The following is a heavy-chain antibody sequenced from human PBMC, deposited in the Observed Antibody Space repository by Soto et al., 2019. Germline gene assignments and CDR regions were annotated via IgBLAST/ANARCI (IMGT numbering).Heavy chain of an antibody. CDR1: GGSISSGDYF. CDR3: ARDPNFWVRGWAYGMDV. D-gene: IGHD3-10*01. CDR2: IYYSGST. Sequence: SETLSLTCTVSGGSISSGDYFWSWIRQPPGKGLEWIGYIYYSGSTYYNPSLKSRVTISVDTSKNQFSLKLSSVTAADTAVYYCARDPNFWVRGWAYGMDVWGQGTTVTVSS. J-gene: IGHJ6*02. V-gene: IGHV4-30-4*01.